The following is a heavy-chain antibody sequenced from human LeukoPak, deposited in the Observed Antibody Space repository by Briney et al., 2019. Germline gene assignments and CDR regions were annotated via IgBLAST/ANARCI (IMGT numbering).Heavy chain of an antibody. V-gene: IGHV3-48*04. CDR1: GFTFSSYS. CDR2: ISSSSTI. J-gene: IGHJ5*02. D-gene: IGHD6-19*01. Sequence: PGGSLRLSCAASGFTFSSYSMNWVRQAPGKGLEWVSYISSSSTIYYADSVKGRFTISSDNAKNSLYLQMNSLRAEDTAVYYCARDPYSSGWYWFDPWGQGTLVTVSS. CDR3: ARDPYSSGWYWFDP.